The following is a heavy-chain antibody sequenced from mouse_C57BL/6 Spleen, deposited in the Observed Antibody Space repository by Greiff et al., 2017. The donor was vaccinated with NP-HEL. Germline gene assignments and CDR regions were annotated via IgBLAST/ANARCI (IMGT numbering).Heavy chain of an antibody. V-gene: IGHV1-55*01. CDR1: GYTFTSYW. CDR3: ARHGSSYWYFDV. Sequence: QVQLQQPGAELVKPGASVKMSCKASGYTFTSYWLTWVKPRPGQGLEWIGDLYPGSGSTNYNEKFKSKATLTVDTSSSTAYMQLSSLTSEDSAVYYCARHGSSYWYFDVWGTGTTVTVSS. CDR2: LYPGSGST. D-gene: IGHD1-1*01. J-gene: IGHJ1*03.